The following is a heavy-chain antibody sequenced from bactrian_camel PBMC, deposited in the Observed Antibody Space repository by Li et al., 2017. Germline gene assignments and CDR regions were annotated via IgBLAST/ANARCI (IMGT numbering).Heavy chain of an antibody. CDR2: LGDDGST. Sequence: QVQLVESGGGSAQTGGSLTLSCVVSGDHRMVAWFRQGPGTKREGVAGLGDDGSTSYAAFAEGRFTISQDSAQNTLYLQMNSLKPEDTAIYYCAAGLCGWAYGGSWYRETRYNYWGQRTQVTVS. CDR1: GDHRMV. V-gene: IGHV3S53*01. J-gene: IGHJ4*01. D-gene: IGHD6*01. CDR3: AAGLCGWAYGGSWYRETRYNY.